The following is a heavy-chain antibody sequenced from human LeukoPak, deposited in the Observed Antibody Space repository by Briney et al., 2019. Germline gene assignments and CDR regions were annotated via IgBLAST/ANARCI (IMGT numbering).Heavy chain of an antibody. J-gene: IGHJ5*02. CDR1: GFTFSSYG. Sequence: PGRSLRLSCAASGFTFSSYGMHWVRQAPGKGLEWVAVIWYDGSNKYYADSVKGRFTISRDNSKNTLYLQMNSLRAEDTAAYYCARDTGYCSGGSCRRDWFDPWGQGTLVTVSS. CDR3: ARDTGYCSGGSCRRDWFDP. D-gene: IGHD2-15*01. CDR2: IWYDGSNK. V-gene: IGHV3-33*08.